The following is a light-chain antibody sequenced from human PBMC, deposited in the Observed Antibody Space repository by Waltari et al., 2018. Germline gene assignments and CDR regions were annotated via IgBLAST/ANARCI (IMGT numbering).Light chain of an antibody. V-gene: IGLV1-47*01. Sequence: SVLTQPPSASGTPGQGVIISCSGRHSNIGSHTLYWYQHLPGTAPKLLMYKNNQRPSGVPERCAGSMSGTSASLAISGLRSEDEADYYCAAWDDILSVRVFGGGTNLTVL. J-gene: IGLJ3*02. CDR1: HSNIGSHT. CDR2: KNN. CDR3: AAWDDILSVRV.